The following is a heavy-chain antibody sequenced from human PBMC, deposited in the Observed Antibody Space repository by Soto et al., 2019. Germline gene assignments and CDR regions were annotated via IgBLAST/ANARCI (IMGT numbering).Heavy chain of an antibody. CDR2: IDYSGST. Sequence: PSETRSLTCTVSGGGVTTGRYYWSWIRQPPGKGLERIGDIDYSGSTTYNPSLKSRVTISVDTSTNQYSLNLRSVPAPDRAVCNCANNRTTVTRGYWGRETRVTVSS. V-gene: IGHV4-61*01. CDR1: GGGVTTGRYY. J-gene: IGHJ4*02. CDR3: ANNRTTVTRGY. D-gene: IGHD4-17*01.